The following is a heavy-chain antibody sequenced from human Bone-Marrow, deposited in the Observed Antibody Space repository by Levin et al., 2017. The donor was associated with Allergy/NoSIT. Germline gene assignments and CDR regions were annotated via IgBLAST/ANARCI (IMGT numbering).Heavy chain of an antibody. CDR3: ARGEISGVAGDY. CDR2: IYSGGST. Sequence: GGSLRLSCAASGFTVSNNYMRWVRQAPGKGLEWVSLIYSGGSTYYADSVKGRFTISRDKSKNTLYPQMNSPRVEDTAVYYCARGEISGVAGDYWGQGTLVTVSS. V-gene: IGHV3-53*01. J-gene: IGHJ4*02. D-gene: IGHD6-19*01. CDR1: GFTVSNNY.